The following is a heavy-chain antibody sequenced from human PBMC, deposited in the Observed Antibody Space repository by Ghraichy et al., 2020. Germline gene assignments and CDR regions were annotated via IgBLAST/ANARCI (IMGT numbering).Heavy chain of an antibody. D-gene: IGHD1-7*01. J-gene: IGHJ4*02. V-gene: IGHV3-74*03. Sequence: GESLNISCAASGFTFSNYYMYWVRQAPGKGLVWVSRINTDGEGTEHADSVKGRFIISRDNARNTLYLQMNNLKAEDTAIYYCVAYNWKYPLYWGQGTLVTVSS. CDR2: INTDGEGT. CDR3: VAYNWKYPLY. CDR1: GFTFSNYY.